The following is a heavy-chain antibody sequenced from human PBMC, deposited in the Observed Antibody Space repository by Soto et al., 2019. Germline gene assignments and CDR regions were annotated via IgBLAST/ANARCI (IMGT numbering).Heavy chain of an antibody. Sequence: GGSLRLSCAASGFTFSSYAMSWVRQAPGKGPEWVSAISGSGGSTYYADSVKGRFTISRDNSKNTLYLQMNSLRAEDTAVYYCAKSTSRRGYCSGGSCPNVGAFDIWGQGTKVTVSS. CDR2: ISGSGGST. D-gene: IGHD2-15*01. CDR1: GFTFSSYA. CDR3: AKSTSRRGYCSGGSCPNVGAFDI. J-gene: IGHJ3*02. V-gene: IGHV3-23*01.